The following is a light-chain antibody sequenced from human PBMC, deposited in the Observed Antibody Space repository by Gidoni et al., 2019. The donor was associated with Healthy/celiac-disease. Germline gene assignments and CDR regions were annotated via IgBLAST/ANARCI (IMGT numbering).Light chain of an antibody. J-gene: IGKJ1*01. CDR2: KAS. V-gene: IGKV1-5*03. Sequence: DIQMTQSPSTLSASVGDRVTITCRASQSISSWLAWYQQKPGKAPKLLIYKASSLESGVPSRFSGSGSGTEFTLTISSLQPDDFATYSCQQYNSYRTFGQRAKVEIK. CDR1: QSISSW. CDR3: QQYNSYRT.